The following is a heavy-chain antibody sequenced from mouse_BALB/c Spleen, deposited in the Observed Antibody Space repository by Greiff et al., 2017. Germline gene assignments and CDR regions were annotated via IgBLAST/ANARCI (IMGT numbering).Heavy chain of an antibody. J-gene: IGHJ2*01. CDR1: GYSFTSYW. CDR2: IDPSDSET. V-gene: IGHV1S127*01. CDR3: ARKEGYARPHFDY. D-gene: IGHD2-2*01. Sequence: QVQLQQSGPQLVRPGASVKISCKASGYSFTSYWMHWVKQRPGQGLEWIGMIDPSDSETRLNQKFKDKATLTVDKSSSTAYMQLSSPTSEDSAVYYCARKEGYARPHFDYWGQGTTLTVSS.